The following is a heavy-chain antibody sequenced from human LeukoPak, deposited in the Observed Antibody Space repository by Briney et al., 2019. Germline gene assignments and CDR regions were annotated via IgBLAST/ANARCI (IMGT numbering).Heavy chain of an antibody. J-gene: IGHJ3*02. Sequence: GGSLRLSCAASGFTFSSYAMSWVRQAPGKGLEWVSAISGSGGSTHYADSVKGRFTISRDNSKNTLYLQMNSLRAEDTAVYYCAKVMYYYDSSGAIDAFDIWGQGAMVTVSS. CDR3: AKVMYYYDSSGAIDAFDI. CDR1: GFTFSSYA. V-gene: IGHV3-23*01. CDR2: ISGSGGST. D-gene: IGHD3-22*01.